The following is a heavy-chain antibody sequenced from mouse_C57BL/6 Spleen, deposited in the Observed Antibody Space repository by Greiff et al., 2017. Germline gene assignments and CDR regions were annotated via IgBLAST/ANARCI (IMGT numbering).Heavy chain of an antibody. CDR1: GYTFTSYW. Sequence: QVQLQQPGAELVRPGSSVKLSCKASGYTFTSYWMDWVKQRPGQGLEWIGNIYPSDSETHYNQKFKDKATLTVDKSSSTAYMQLSSLTSEDSAVYYCARDGVGGAMDYWGQGTSVTVSS. D-gene: IGHD2-3*01. CDR2: IYPSDSET. J-gene: IGHJ4*01. V-gene: IGHV1-61*01. CDR3: ARDGVGGAMDY.